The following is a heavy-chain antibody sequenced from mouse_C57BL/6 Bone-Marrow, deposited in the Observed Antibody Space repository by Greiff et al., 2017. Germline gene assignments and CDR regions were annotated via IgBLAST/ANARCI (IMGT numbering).Heavy chain of an antibody. Sequence: EVQRVESGGGLVQPKGSLKLSCAASGFSFNTYAMNWVRQAPGKGLEWVARIRSKSNNYATYYADSVKDRFTISRDDSESMLYLQMNNLKTEDTAMYYCGRHSDGAWFAYWGQGTLVTVSA. CDR3: GRHSDGAWFAY. V-gene: IGHV10-1*01. CDR2: IRSKSNNYAT. J-gene: IGHJ3*01. CDR1: GFSFNTYA.